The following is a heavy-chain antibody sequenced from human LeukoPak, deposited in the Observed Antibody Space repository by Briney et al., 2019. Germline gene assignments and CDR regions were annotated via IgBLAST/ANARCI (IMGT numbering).Heavy chain of an antibody. CDR1: GGSISSSNW. D-gene: IGHD3-22*01. CDR2: IYHSGNT. CDR3: ARDDYDSSATYYFYY. J-gene: IGHJ4*02. Sequence: SETLSLTCAVSGGSISSSNWWSRVRQPPGKGLEWIGEIYHSGNTIYNPSLKSRVTISVDKSNNQFSLKLSSVTAADTAVYYCARDDYDSSATYYFYYWGQGTLVTVSS. V-gene: IGHV4-4*02.